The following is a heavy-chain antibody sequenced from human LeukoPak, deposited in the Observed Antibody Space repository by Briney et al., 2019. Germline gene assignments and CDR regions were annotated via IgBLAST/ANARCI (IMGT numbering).Heavy chain of an antibody. CDR1: GLIVSSNY. D-gene: IGHD1/OR15-1a*01. CDR2: IYSGGNT. CDR3: AKDEIPRNKVYDAFDI. J-gene: IGHJ3*02. Sequence: PGGSLRLSCAASGLIVSSNYMNWVRQAPGKGLEWVSVIYSGGNTYYADSVKGRFTISGDNSKNTLYLQMNSLRAEDTAVYYCAKDEIPRNKVYDAFDIWGQGTKVTVSS. V-gene: IGHV3-66*01.